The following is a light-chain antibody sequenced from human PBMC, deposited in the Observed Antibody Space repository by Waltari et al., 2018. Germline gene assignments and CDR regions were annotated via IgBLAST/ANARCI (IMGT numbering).Light chain of an antibody. CDR1: QSISSY. CDR3: QQSYSTPLVT. CDR2: AAS. J-gene: IGKJ4*01. Sequence: DIQMTQSPSSLSTSLGYRVTIPCRASQSISSYLNRYQQKPGKAPKLLIYAASSLQSGVPSRFSGSGSGTDFTLTISSLQPEDFATYYCQQSYSTPLVTFGGGTKVEIK. V-gene: IGKV1-39*01.